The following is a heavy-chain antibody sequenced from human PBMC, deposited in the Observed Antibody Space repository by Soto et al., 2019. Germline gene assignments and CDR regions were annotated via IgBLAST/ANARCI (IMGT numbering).Heavy chain of an antibody. Sequence: QVQLVQSGAEVKKPGSSVKVSCKASGGTFSSYTISWVRQAPGQGLEWMGRIIPILGIANYAQKFQGRVMITADKSTSTAYMELSSLRSEDTAVYYYARGVSATVDAFDIWGQGTMVTVSS. V-gene: IGHV1-69*02. CDR1: GGTFSSYT. J-gene: IGHJ3*02. CDR3: ARGVSATVDAFDI. D-gene: IGHD4-17*01. CDR2: IIPILGIA.